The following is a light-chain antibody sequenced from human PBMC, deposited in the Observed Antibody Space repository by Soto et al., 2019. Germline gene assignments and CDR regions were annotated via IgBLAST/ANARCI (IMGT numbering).Light chain of an antibody. CDR2: DVS. CDR3: CSYAGSYTWV. CDR1: SSDVGGYNY. Sequence: QSVLTQPRSVSGSPGRSVTISCTGTSSDVGGYNYVSWYQHHPGKAPKLMIYDVSKRPSGVPDRFSGSKSGNTASLTISGLQAEDEADYYCCSYAGSYTWVFGGGTKLTVL. V-gene: IGLV2-11*01. J-gene: IGLJ3*02.